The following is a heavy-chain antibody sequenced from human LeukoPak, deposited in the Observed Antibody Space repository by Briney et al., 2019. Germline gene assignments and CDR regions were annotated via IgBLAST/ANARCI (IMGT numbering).Heavy chain of an antibody. J-gene: IGHJ1*01. CDR3: AQQVGYCSSGSCYFTY. D-gene: IGHD2-15*01. Sequence: PGGSLRLSCAASGFTFSDYYMSWIRQAPGKGLEWVSAISNTGGSTYYADSVKGRFTISRDKSKNTLSLQVNSLRAEDTAVYYCAQQVGYCSSGSCYFTYWGQGTLVTVSS. CDR1: GFTFSDYY. CDR2: ISNTGGST. V-gene: IGHV3-23*01.